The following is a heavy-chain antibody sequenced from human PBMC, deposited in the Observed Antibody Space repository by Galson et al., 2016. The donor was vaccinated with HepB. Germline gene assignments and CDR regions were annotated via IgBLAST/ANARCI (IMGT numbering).Heavy chain of an antibody. V-gene: IGHV3-21*01. J-gene: IGHJ3*02. CDR3: ARATHTITYYYDSSGYKVDAFDI. D-gene: IGHD3-22*01. CDR2: ISSSSSYI. Sequence: SLRLSCAASGFTFSSYSMNWGRQAPGKGLEWVSSISSSSSYIYYADSVKGRFTISRDNAKNSLYLQMNSLRAEDTAVYYCARATHTITYYYDSSGYKVDAFDIWGQGTMVTVSS. CDR1: GFTFSSYS.